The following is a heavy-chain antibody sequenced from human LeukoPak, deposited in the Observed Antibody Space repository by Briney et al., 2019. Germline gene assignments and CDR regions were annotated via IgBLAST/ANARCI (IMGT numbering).Heavy chain of an antibody. V-gene: IGHV3-66*02. CDR3: ARGRRSGWYVYFDY. D-gene: IGHD6-19*01. Sequence: GGSLRLSCAASGFTVSSNYMSWVREAPGKGLEWVSVIYSGGSTYYADSVKGRFTISRDNSKNTLYLQMNSLRAEDTAVYYCARGRRSGWYVYFDYWGQGTLVTVSS. CDR1: GFTVSSNY. CDR2: IYSGGST. J-gene: IGHJ4*02.